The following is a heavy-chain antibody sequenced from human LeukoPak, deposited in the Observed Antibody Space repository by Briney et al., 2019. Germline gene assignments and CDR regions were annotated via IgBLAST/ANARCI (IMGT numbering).Heavy chain of an antibody. V-gene: IGHV3-33*01. D-gene: IGHD6-19*01. Sequence: GRSLRLSCAASGFTFSGYGIHWVRQAPGKGLEWVAFLSYDGSNKFYAASVKGRFTISRDNSENTLHLQMNSLKDEDTAVYYCARGLYKNGWYYFDYWGQGTLVTVSS. J-gene: IGHJ4*02. CDR3: ARGLYKNGWYYFDY. CDR1: GFTFSGYG. CDR2: LSYDGSNK.